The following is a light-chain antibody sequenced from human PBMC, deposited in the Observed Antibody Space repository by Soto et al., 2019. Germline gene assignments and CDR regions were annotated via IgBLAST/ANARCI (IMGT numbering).Light chain of an antibody. CDR3: QQYENWPWT. CDR2: GAS. J-gene: IGKJ1*01. CDR1: QSMGDT. V-gene: IGKV3-15*01. Sequence: IVMTQCPATLSVSLVGGATRACRRSQSMGDTLAWYQQRPGQAPRVVIHGASSRVTGLPARCSGTGSGTDFTLTISSLQSDDFAVYYCQQYENWPWTFGQGTKVDI.